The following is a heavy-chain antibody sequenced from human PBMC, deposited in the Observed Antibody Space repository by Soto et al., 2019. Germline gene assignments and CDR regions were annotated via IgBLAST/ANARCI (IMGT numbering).Heavy chain of an antibody. CDR2: INGDGSNT. J-gene: IGHJ6*02. V-gene: IGHV3-74*01. CDR3: ARGIQYRYGMDV. D-gene: IGHD3-16*02. CDR1: GFTFTNYW. Sequence: EVQLVESGGTLVQPGGSLRLSCAATGFTFTNYWMHWVRQAPGKGLVWVSRINGDGSNTFYADSVKGRLTISRDNAENTVYLQMNRLRAEDTAVYYCARGIQYRYGMDVWGQGTTVTVSS.